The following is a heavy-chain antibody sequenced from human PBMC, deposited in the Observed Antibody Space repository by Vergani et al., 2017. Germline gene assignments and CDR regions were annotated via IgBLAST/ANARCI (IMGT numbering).Heavy chain of an antibody. V-gene: IGHV1-2*02. J-gene: IGHJ4*02. D-gene: IGHD3-10*01. CDR2: INPNSGGT. CDR1: GYTFTSYG. Sequence: QVQLVQSGAEVKKPGASVKVSCKASGYTFTSYGISWVRQAPGQGLEWMGWINPNSGGTNYAQKFQCRVTMTRDTSISTAYMELSRLRSDDTAVYYCASIPRSMVRGVGRDYWGQGTLVTVSS. CDR3: ASIPRSMVRGVGRDY.